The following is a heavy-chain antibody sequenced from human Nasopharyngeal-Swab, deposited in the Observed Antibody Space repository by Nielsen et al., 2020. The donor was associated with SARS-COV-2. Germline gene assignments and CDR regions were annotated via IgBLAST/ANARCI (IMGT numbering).Heavy chain of an antibody. V-gene: IGHV3-23*01. J-gene: IGHJ4*02. CDR3: AKDQTYCSGGSCLNYFDY. D-gene: IGHD2-15*01. CDR1: GFTFSSSA. Sequence: GVLKISCAASGFTFSSSAMSWVRQAPGKGLEWVSAISGSGGSTYYADSVKGRFTISRDNSKNTLYLQMNSLRAEDTAVYYCAKDQTYCSGGSCLNYFDYWGQGTLVTVSS. CDR2: ISGSGGST.